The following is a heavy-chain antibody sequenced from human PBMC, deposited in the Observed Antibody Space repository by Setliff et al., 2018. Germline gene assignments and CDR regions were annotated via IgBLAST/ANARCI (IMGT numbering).Heavy chain of an antibody. D-gene: IGHD4-4*01. CDR1: GGSISSYY. CDR2: IYYSGST. Sequence: SETLSLTCTVSGGSISSYYWSWIRQPPGKGLEWIGYIYYSGSTNYNPSLKSRVTISVDTSKNQFSLKLSSVTAADTAVYYCARLNDYSGGDSWGHGTLVTVSS. CDR3: ARLNDYSGGDS. J-gene: IGHJ5*01. V-gene: IGHV4-59*08.